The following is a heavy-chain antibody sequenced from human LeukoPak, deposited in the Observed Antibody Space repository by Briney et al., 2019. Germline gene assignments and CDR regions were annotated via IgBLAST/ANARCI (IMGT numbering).Heavy chain of an antibody. J-gene: IGHJ4*02. CDR1: GFTFSSYS. CDR3: ARPHFEGGNYFPFDY. CDR2: ISSSSSYI. D-gene: IGHD2/OR15-2a*01. V-gene: IGHV3-21*04. Sequence: PGGSLRLSCAASGFTFSSYSMNWVRQAPGKGLEWVSSISSSSSYIYYADSVKGRFTISRDNAKNSLYLQMNSLRAEDTAVYYCARPHFEGGNYFPFDYWGQGTLVTVSS.